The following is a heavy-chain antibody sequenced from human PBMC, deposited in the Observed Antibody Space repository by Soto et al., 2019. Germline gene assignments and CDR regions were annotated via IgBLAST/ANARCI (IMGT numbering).Heavy chain of an antibody. CDR2: ISYDGSNK. CDR3: ANYGDSEGGFDY. J-gene: IGHJ4*02. Sequence: QVQLVESGGGVVQPGRSLRLSCAASGFTFSSYGMHWVRQAPGKGLEWVAVISYDGSNKYYADSVKGRFTISRDNSKNPLYLQMNSLRAEDTAVYYCANYGDSEGGFDYWGQGTLVTVSS. CDR1: GFTFSSYG. D-gene: IGHD4-17*01. V-gene: IGHV3-30*18.